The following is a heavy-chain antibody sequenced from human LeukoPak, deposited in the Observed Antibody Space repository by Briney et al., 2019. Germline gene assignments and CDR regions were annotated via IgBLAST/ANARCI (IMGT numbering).Heavy chain of an antibody. CDR1: GGSISSGGYY. CDR2: IYYSGST. V-gene: IGHV4-31*03. CDR3: ARVNYYDSSGYLDAFDI. D-gene: IGHD3-22*01. J-gene: IGHJ3*02. Sequence: PSETLSLTCTVSGGSISSGGYYWSWIRQHPGKGLEWIGYIYYSGSTYYNPSLKSRVTISVDTSKNQFPLKLSSVTAADTAVYYCARVNYYDSSGYLDAFDIWGQGTMVTVSS.